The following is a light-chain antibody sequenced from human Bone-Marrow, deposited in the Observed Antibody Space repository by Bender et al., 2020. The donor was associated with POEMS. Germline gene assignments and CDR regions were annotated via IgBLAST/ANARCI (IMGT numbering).Light chain of an antibody. CDR3: QAWDSSTALYV. Sequence: VLTQPPSVSVAPGQTATITCGGNNIGVKSVHWYRLKPGQAPVLVVRDDSARPSGIPDRFPGSNSGNTATLTISGTQAVDEADYYCQAWDSSTALYVFGTGTTVTVL. CDR1: NIGVKS. V-gene: IGLV3-21*02. CDR2: DDS. J-gene: IGLJ1*01.